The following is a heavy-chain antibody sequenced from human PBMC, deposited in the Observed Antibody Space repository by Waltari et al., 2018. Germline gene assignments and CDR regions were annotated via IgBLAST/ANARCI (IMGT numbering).Heavy chain of an antibody. D-gene: IGHD3-10*01. J-gene: IGHJ4*02. Sequence: EVQLVESGGGLVQPGGSLRLSCAASGFTFSTYGMSWVRQAPGKWLDVVSAISGGSDNTHYADSVKGRFTISRDNSKNTLYLQMNSLRADDTAVYYCAECRGVRGVIPFDYWGQGTLVTVSS. V-gene: IGHV3-23*04. CDR3: AECRGVRGVIPFDY. CDR1: GFTFSTYG. CDR2: ISGGSDNT.